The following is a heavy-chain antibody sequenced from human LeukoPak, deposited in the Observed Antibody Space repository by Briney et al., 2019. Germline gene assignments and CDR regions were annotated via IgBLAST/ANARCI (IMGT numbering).Heavy chain of an antibody. CDR2: MNPNSGNT. D-gene: IGHD2-21*02. Sequence: ASVKVSCKASGYTFTSYDINWVRQAIGQGLEWVGWMNPNSGNTGYAQKFQGRVTMTRNTSISTAYMELSSLRSEDTAVYYCARTAYCGGDCYSDWFDPWGQGTLVTVSS. CDR1: GYTFTSYD. J-gene: IGHJ5*02. CDR3: ARTAYCGGDCYSDWFDP. V-gene: IGHV1-8*01.